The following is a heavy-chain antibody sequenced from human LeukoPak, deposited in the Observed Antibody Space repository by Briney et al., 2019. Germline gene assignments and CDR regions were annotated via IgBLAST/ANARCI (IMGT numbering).Heavy chain of an antibody. CDR1: GFPFSTSW. CDR3: ARNIWSFDP. J-gene: IGHJ5*02. D-gene: IGHD3-3*01. CDR2: MNSDGSDT. V-gene: IGHV3-74*01. Sequence: GGSLRLSCAASGFPFSTSWMHSVRQAPGKGLVWVSRMNSDGSDTSYADSVKGRFTISRDNAKNTLYLQMNSLRAEDTAVYYCARNIWSFDPWGQGTLVTVSS.